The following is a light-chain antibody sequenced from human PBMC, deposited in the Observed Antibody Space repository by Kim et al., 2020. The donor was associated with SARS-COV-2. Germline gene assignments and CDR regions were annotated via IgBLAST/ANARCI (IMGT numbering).Light chain of an antibody. J-gene: IGKJ2*01. Sequence: EIVMTQSPATLSVSPGERATLSCRASQSVNSNLAWYQQKPGQAPRLVIYGASTRATGIPARFSGSGSGTEFTLTISSLQSEDFAVYYCQQYNYYYTFGQGTKLEI. CDR3: QQYNYYYT. V-gene: IGKV3D-15*01. CDR2: GAS. CDR1: QSVNSN.